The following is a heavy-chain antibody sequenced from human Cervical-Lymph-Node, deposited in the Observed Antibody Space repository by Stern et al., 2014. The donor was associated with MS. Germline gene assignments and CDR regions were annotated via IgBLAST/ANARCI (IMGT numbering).Heavy chain of an antibody. CDR2: ISAYNGNT. CDR3: ARDSSSSWPLYGMDV. CDR1: GYTFTSYG. J-gene: IGHJ6*02. D-gene: IGHD2-2*01. V-gene: IGHV1-18*01. Sequence: QDQLVQSGAEVKKPGASVTVSCKASGYTFTSYGVNWVRQAPGQGLEWMGWISAYNGNTDYAQKFQGRVTVTTDTSTTTVYMELRSLRSDDTAFYYCARDSSSSWPLYGMDVWGQGTKVTVSS.